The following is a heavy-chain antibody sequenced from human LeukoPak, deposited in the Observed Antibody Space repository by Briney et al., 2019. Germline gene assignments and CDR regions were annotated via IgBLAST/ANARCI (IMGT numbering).Heavy chain of an antibody. Sequence: PSETLSLTCAVYGGSFSGYYWSWIRQPPGKGLEWIGEINHSGSTNYNPSLKSRVTISVDTSKNQFSLKLSSVTAADTAVYYCARGSHYDSSGYYGGWFDPWGQGTLVTVSS. CDR1: GGSFSGYY. D-gene: IGHD3-22*01. CDR3: ARGSHYDSSGYYGGWFDP. J-gene: IGHJ5*02. V-gene: IGHV4-34*01. CDR2: INHSGST.